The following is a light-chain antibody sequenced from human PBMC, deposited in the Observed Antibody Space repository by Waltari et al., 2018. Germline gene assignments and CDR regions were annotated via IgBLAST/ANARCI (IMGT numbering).Light chain of an antibody. CDR3: AVWDDSLSGPV. CDR1: SSTIGSNL. Sequence: QSVLTQPPSTSGAPGQRVAISCSGSSSTIGSNLVYWYQQLPGPAPKLLIYRHNWRPSGVPDRFSGSKSGTATSLAVSGLRSEDESDYYCAVWDDSLSGPVLGGGTKLTVL. V-gene: IGLV1-47*01. CDR2: RHN. J-gene: IGLJ3*02.